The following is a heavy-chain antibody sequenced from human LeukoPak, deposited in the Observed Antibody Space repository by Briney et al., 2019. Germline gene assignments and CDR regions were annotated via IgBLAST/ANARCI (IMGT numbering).Heavy chain of an antibody. CDR1: GFTFSSYA. J-gene: IGHJ4*02. Sequence: HPGGSLRLSCAASGFTFSSYAMHWVRQAPGKGLEWVAVISYDGSNKYYADSVKGRFTISRDNAKNTLYLQMNSLRAEDTAVYYCARDRVWWATHDWGQGTLVTVSS. V-gene: IGHV3-30-3*01. D-gene: IGHD2-21*01. CDR2: ISYDGSNK. CDR3: ARDRVWWATHD.